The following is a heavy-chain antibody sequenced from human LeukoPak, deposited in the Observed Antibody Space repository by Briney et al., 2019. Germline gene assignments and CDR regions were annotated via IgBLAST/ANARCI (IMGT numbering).Heavy chain of an antibody. CDR3: AKGDDFLADYRYRFDY. V-gene: IGHV3-23*01. D-gene: IGHD3-9*01. CDR1: GLAFSSYV. Sequence: GGSLRLSCEVSGLAFSSYVMSWVRQAPGNGLEWVSAIDSNGVTTNYADSVKGRFTISRDNSKNTLYLQLSSLRVEDTAVYYCAKGDDFLADYRYRFDYWGQGTLVTVSS. J-gene: IGHJ4*02. CDR2: IDSNGVTT.